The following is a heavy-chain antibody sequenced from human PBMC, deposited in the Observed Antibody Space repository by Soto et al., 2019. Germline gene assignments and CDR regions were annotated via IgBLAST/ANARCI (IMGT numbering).Heavy chain of an antibody. Sequence: GAAVKVSCKASGYTFTSYGISWVRQAPGQGLEWMGWISAYNGNTNYAQELQGRVTMTTDTSTSTAYMELRSLRSDDTAVYYCARDLTSDYYDSSGYGDAFDIWGQGTMVTVSS. J-gene: IGHJ3*02. CDR1: GYTFTSYG. V-gene: IGHV1-18*01. D-gene: IGHD3-22*01. CDR2: ISAYNGNT. CDR3: ARDLTSDYYDSSGYGDAFDI.